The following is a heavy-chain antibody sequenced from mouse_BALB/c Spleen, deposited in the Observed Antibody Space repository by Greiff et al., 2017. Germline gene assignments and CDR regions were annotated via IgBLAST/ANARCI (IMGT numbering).Heavy chain of an antibody. Sequence: QVQLQQSGAELVRPGTSVKVSCKASGYAFTNYLIEWVKQRPGQGLEWIGVINPGSGGTNYNEKFKGKATLTADKSSGTAYMQLSSLTSDDSAVYFCASGDWFAYWGQGTLVTVSA. J-gene: IGHJ3*01. CDR3: ASGDWFAY. CDR2: INPGSGGT. D-gene: IGHD2-13*01. V-gene: IGHV1-54*01. CDR1: GYAFTNYL.